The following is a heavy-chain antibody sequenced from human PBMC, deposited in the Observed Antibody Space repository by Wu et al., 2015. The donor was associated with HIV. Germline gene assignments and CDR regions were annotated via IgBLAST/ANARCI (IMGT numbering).Heavy chain of an antibody. V-gene: IGHV1-69*13. D-gene: IGHD3-16*01. CDR1: GGTFTNFA. J-gene: IGHJ4*03. Sequence: QVQLVQSGAEVIKPGSSVKVSCKASGGTFTNFALNWVRQAPGQGLQWMGRIIPMFGTTNYAQEFQGRVTITADESTSTVYMDLSSLRSEDTALYFWWGTKTYVNGWIDFVGPGTLLTVSS. CDR3: WGTKTYVNGWIDF. CDR2: IIPMFGTT.